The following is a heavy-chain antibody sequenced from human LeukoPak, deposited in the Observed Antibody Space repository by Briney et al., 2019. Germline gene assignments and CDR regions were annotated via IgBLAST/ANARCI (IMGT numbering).Heavy chain of an antibody. V-gene: IGHV3-20*04. Sequence: GGSLRLSCAASGFTFDDYGMSWVRQAAGKGLEGVSGITWDSETTVYADSVKGRFTISRDNAKNSLYLQMNSLRAEDTALYYCARAYTSSRHYYYYYMDVWGKGTTGTVSS. J-gene: IGHJ6*03. D-gene: IGHD6-13*01. CDR2: ITWDSETT. CDR3: ARAYTSSRHYYYYYMDV. CDR1: GFTFDDYG.